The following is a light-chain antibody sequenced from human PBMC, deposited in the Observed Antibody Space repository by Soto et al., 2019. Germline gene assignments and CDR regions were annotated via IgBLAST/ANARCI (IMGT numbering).Light chain of an antibody. V-gene: IGKV1-39*01. CDR3: QQTSSTPLT. CDR1: QTISTY. Sequence: DIQMAQTPSSLFASVGDGVTITCRASQTISTYLNWYQQKPGRAPKLLIYDGSTLQSGVPSRFSGSGSGTDFTLTISSLQPEDFATYYCQQTSSTPLTFGQGTKVDI. CDR2: DGS. J-gene: IGKJ1*01.